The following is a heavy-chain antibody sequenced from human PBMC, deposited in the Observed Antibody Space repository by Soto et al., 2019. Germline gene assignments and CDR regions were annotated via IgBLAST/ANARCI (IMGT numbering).Heavy chain of an antibody. Sequence: EMQLLESGGGLVQPGGSLRLSCAASGLTFSNYVVTWVRQAPGKGLEWLSSITESGSKTYYADSVKGRFTIARDNSKNTLYLQMTSLRAEDTAVYYCAKRSIAVGGTRYFDLWGRGTLVTVSS. CDR1: GLTFSNYV. CDR3: AKRSIAVGGTRYFDL. D-gene: IGHD6-19*01. J-gene: IGHJ2*01. V-gene: IGHV3-23*01. CDR2: ITESGSKT.